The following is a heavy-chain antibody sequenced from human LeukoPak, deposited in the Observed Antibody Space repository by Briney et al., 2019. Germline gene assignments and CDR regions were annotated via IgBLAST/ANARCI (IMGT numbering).Heavy chain of an antibody. V-gene: IGHV3-7*05. Sequence: GGSLRLSCAASGFTVSSNWMSWGRQAPGKGQEWVANIKQDGSEKKYVDSVKGRFTISRENAKNTLYLQMNSLRAEDTAVYYCSSRQLVASSPFDYWGQGTLVTVSS. D-gene: IGHD6-6*01. J-gene: IGHJ4*02. CDR1: GFTVSSNW. CDR3: SSRQLVASSPFDY. CDR2: IKQDGSEK.